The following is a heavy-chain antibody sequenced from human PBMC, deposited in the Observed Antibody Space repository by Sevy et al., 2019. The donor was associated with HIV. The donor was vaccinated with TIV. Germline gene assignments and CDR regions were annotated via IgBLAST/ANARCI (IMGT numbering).Heavy chain of an antibody. CDR2: ISHDGINE. CDR3: ALERLSSNVAEYFQN. CDR1: GFSFSYYG. J-gene: IGHJ1*01. Sequence: GGSLRLSCIGSGFSFSYYGIHWVRQSPGKGLDWVALISHDGINEYYADSVKGRFTISRDNSKNYLYLQMNSLRAEDTAVYCCALERLSSNVAEYFQNWGQGTLVTVSS. V-gene: IGHV3-30*03. D-gene: IGHD1-1*01.